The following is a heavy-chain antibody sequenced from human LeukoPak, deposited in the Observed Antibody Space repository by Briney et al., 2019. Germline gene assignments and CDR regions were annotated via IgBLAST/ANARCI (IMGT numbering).Heavy chain of an antibody. CDR1: GVSISSYH. J-gene: IGHJ4*02. CDR2: FHISGST. D-gene: IGHD5-18*01. Sequence: SETLSLTCTVSGVSISSYHWSWIRQPAGKGLEWIGRFHISGSTNYNPSLKSRVTMSIDTSKNQFSLRLTSVTAADTAVYYCARDGLYSYGYSYFDYWGQGTLVTVFS. V-gene: IGHV4-4*07. CDR3: ARDGLYSYGYSYFDY.